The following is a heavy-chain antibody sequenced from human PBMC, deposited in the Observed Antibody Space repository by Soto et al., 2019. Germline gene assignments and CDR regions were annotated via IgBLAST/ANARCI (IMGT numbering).Heavy chain of an antibody. D-gene: IGHD1-26*01. CDR2: INAGNGNT. J-gene: IGHJ6*02. V-gene: IGHV1-18*01. CDR3: ARDSIVGAPPFYYYYGMDV. CDR1: GYAFTSYG. Sequence: ASVKVSCKASGYAFTSYGISWVRQAPGQRLEWMGWINAGNGNTKYSQKFQGRVTITADESTSTAYMELSSLRSEDTAVYYCARDSIVGAPPFYYYYGMDVWGQGTTVTVSS.